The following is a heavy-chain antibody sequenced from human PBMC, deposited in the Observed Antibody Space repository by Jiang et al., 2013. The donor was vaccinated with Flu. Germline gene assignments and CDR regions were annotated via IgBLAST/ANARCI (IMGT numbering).Heavy chain of an antibody. J-gene: IGHJ4*02. D-gene: IGHD3-16*02. V-gene: IGHV3-74*01. Sequence: VESGGGLVQPGGSLRLSCAASGFTFNDFWMHWVRQDPGKGLMWVSRINTDGSSIIYADSVKGRFTVSRDNAKNTLYVQMNNLRVEDTAVYYCARASASFGGVIGHYWGQGTLVTVSS. CDR1: GFTFNDFW. CDR3: ARASASFGGVIGHY. CDR2: INTDGSSI.